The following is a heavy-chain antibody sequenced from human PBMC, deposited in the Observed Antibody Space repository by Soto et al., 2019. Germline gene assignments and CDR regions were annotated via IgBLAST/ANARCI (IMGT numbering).Heavy chain of an antibody. CDR2: IWCDGSNE. D-gene: IGHD3-10*01. CDR3: AKEGNLGFEEYDLDY. CDR1: GFTFSNHG. J-gene: IGHJ4*02. Sequence: QVQLVESGGGVVQPGRSLRLSCVASGFTFSNHGMHWVRQAPGKGLEWVAVIWCDGSNEFYAASVKGRFTISRDNSRNTLYHQIDRLIDEETGVYYCAKEGNLGFEEYDLDYWGQGTLVTVSS. V-gene: IGHV3-33*06.